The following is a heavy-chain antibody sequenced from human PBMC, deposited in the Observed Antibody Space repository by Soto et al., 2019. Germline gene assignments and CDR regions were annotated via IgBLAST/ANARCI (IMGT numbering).Heavy chain of an antibody. CDR1: GGTFSSYT. D-gene: IGHD3-9*01. V-gene: IGHV1-69*02. CDR2: IIPILGIA. J-gene: IGHJ4*02. CDR3: ASLDYDILASDY. Sequence: QVQLVQSGAEVKKPGSSVKVSCKASGGTFSSYTISWVLQAPGQGLEWMGRIIPILGIANYAQKFQGRVTITADKSTSTAYMELSSLRSEDTAVYYCASLDYDILASDYWGQGTLVTVSS.